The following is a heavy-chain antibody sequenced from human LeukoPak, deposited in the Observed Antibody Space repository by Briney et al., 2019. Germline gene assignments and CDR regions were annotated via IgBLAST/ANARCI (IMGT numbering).Heavy chain of an antibody. CDR3: AKGSTGGKVDWFDP. CDR2: FTAYGGT. D-gene: IGHD4-23*01. J-gene: IGHJ5*02. CDR1: GFIFSDYT. V-gene: IGHV3-23*01. Sequence: GESLRLSCAASGFIFSDYTMMWVRRAPGKGLQWVATFTAYGGTYYAASVKGRFAISRDNSRDMVSLYMNSLRVEDTAMYYCAKGSTGGKVDWFDPWGPGTLVTVSS.